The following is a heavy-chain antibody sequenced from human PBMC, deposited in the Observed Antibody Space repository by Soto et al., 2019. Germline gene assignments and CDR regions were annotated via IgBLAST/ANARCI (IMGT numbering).Heavy chain of an antibody. Sequence: QVQLVQSGAEVKKPGASVKVSCKASGYSFTGYYMHWVRQAPGQGLEWRGWINPNSGGTNYAQKFQGWVTMTRDTSISTAYMELSRLRSDDTAVYYCARDSHYYYYDMDVWGQGTTVTVSS. J-gene: IGHJ6*02. CDR3: ARDSHYYYYDMDV. CDR1: GYSFTGYY. V-gene: IGHV1-2*04. CDR2: INPNSGGT.